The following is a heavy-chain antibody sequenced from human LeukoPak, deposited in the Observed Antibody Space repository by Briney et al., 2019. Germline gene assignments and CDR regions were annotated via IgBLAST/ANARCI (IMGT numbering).Heavy chain of an antibody. CDR3: TRPPPGDDFWSGSPHYYYYYMDV. CDR2: IRSKANSYAT. V-gene: IGHV3-73*01. J-gene: IGHJ6*03. Sequence: GGSLRLSCAASGFTFSGSAMHWVRQASGKGLEWVGRIRSKANSYATAYAASVKGRFTISRDDSKNTAYLQMNSLKTEDTAVYYCTRPPPGDDFWSGSPHYYYYYMDVWGKGTTVTVSS. D-gene: IGHD3-3*01. CDR1: GFTFSGSA.